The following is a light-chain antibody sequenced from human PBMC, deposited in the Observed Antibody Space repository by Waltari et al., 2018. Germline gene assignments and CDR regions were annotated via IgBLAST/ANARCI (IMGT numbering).Light chain of an antibody. CDR3: QHHFRLPAT. CDR1: QSISRY. J-gene: IGKJ1*01. CDR2: GAS. V-gene: IGKV3-20*01. Sequence: IMLTPSPGTMSLSPGERATLSCRASQSISRYLAWYQQKPGQAPRLLIYGASTSVTGIPDRFSGSGSGTDFSLTISGLEPEDSAVYYCQHHFRLPATFGQGTKVEIK.